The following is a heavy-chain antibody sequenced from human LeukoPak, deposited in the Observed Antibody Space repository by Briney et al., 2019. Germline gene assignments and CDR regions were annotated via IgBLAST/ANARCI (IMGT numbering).Heavy chain of an antibody. J-gene: IGHJ4*02. Sequence: SETLSLTCTVSGDSISNYYWAWIRQPPGKGLEWIGYIHYSGTTYYNPSLKSRVTISVDSSRTQFFLKLSSVTAADTAVYCCARDSRGGGPDFDYWGQGTLVTVSS. CDR3: ARDSRGGGPDFDY. CDR2: IHYSGTT. V-gene: IGHV4-59*01. CDR1: GDSISNYY. D-gene: IGHD3-16*01.